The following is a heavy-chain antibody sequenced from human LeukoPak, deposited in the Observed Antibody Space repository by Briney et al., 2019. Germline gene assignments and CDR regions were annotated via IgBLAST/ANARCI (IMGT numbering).Heavy chain of an antibody. CDR1: RFTFSSYS. J-gene: IGHJ4*02. CDR2: ISNFGSYI. Sequence: GGSLRLSCAASRFTFSSYSMNWVRQAPGKGLEWVSSISNFGSYIYYADSVRGRFTISRDNAKNSLYLQMSSLRAEDTALYYCARKSASGNYPLDYWGQGTLVTVSS. CDR3: ARKSASGNYPLDY. D-gene: IGHD3-10*01. V-gene: IGHV3-21*04.